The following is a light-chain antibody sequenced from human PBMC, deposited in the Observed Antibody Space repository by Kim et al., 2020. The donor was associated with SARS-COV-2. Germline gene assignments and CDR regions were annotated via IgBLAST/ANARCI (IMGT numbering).Light chain of an antibody. CDR3: NSRDSSGNHWV. J-gene: IGLJ2*01. CDR2: GQN. CDR1: NLRNYY. Sequence: ALGQTVRITCQGDNLRNYYVSWYQQKPRLAPVLVIYGQNNRPSGIPDRFSGSSSGNTASLTITGAQAEDEADYYCNSRDSSGNHWVFGGGTQLTVL. V-gene: IGLV3-19*01.